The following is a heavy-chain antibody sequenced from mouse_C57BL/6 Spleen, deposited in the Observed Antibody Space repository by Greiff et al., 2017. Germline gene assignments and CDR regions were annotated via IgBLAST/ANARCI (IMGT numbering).Heavy chain of an antibody. V-gene: IGHV1-50*01. CDR2: IDPSDSYT. Sequence: QVQLQQPGAELVKPGASVKLSCKASGYTFTSYWMQWVKQRPGQGLEWIGEIDPSDSYTNYNQKFKGKATLTVDTSSSTAYMQLSSLTSEDSAVYYCASRGPYGKDAMDYWGQGTSVTVSS. CDR3: ASRGPYGKDAMDY. CDR1: GYTFTSYW. J-gene: IGHJ4*01. D-gene: IGHD2-1*01.